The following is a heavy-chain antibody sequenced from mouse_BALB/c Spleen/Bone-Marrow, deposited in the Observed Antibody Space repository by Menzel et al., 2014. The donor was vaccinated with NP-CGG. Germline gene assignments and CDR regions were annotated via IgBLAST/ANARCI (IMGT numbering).Heavy chain of an antibody. CDR1: GLTFSNYN. CDR2: ISNGGGNT. D-gene: IGHD4-1*01. Sequence: EVKLVESGGDLVQPGGSLKLSCAASGLTFSNYNISWVRQTPEKRLERVAYISNGGGNTYYPDTVKGRFTISRDNAKNTLYLQMTSLKSEDTAICYCARHETGTGQYFDYWGQGTTLTVSS. V-gene: IGHV5-12-2*01. J-gene: IGHJ2*01. CDR3: ARHETGTGQYFDY.